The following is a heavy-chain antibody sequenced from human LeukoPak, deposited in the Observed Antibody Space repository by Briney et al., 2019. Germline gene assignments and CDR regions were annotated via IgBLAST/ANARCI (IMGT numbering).Heavy chain of an antibody. Sequence: ASVKVSCKASGYTFTGYYTHWVRQAPGQGLEWMGWINPNSGGTNYAQKFQGRVTMTRDTSISTAYMELSRLRSDDTAVYYCARHGYTGLVVVAATPDYWGQGTLVTVSS. V-gene: IGHV1-2*02. CDR1: GYTFTGYY. J-gene: IGHJ4*02. CDR2: INPNSGGT. D-gene: IGHD2-15*01. CDR3: ARHGYTGLVVVAATPDY.